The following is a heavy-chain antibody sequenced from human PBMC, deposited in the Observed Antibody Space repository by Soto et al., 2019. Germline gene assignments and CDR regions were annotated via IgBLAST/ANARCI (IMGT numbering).Heavy chain of an antibody. D-gene: IGHD3-3*01. J-gene: IGHJ4*02. CDR2: INYRGST. CDR1: GGSISSGSYY. CDR3: ARSHMDDFWSGYLHH. Sequence: QVQLQESGPGLVKPSQTLSLSCTVSGGSISSGSYYWNWIRQHPGKGVEWIGYINYRGSTYYNPSLKSRVTVSGDASKHQFCLKLSFVTEADKAVYYCARSHMDDFWSGYLHHWGQGTLVTVSS. V-gene: IGHV4-31*03.